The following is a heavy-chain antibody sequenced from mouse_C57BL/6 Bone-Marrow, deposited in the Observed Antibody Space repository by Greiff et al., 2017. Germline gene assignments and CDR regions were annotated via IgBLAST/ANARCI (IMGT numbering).Heavy chain of an antibody. CDR1: GYTFTSYW. CDR2: IHPSDSDT. CDR3: AIYKFYGSSYRDYAMDY. V-gene: IGHV1-74*01. Sequence: QVHVKQPGAELVKPGASVKVSCKASGYTFTSYWMHWVKQRPGQGLEWIGRIHPSDSDTNYNQKFKGKATLTVDKSSSTAYMQLSSLTSEDSAVYYCAIYKFYGSSYRDYAMDYWGQGTSVTVSS. J-gene: IGHJ4*01. D-gene: IGHD1-1*01.